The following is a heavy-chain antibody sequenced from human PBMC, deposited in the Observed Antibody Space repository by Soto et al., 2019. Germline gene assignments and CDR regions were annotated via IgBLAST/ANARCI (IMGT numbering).Heavy chain of an antibody. V-gene: IGHV2-5*02. J-gene: IGHJ2*01. CDR3: AHRRGLLATGQGWYFDL. CDR1: GFSLNTSGVG. Sequence: QITLRESGPTLVKPTQTLTLTCTFSGFSLNTSGVGVGWIRQPPGKALEWLALIYWDDDKRYSPSLKSRLTVTNDTSKNQVGLSLTNMDPVDTATYYCAHRRGLLATGQGWYFDLWGRGTLVTVSS. D-gene: IGHD5-12*01. CDR2: IYWDDDK.